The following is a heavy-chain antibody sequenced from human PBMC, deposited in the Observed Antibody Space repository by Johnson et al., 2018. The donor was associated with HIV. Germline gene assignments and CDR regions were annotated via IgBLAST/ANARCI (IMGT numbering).Heavy chain of an antibody. CDR1: RFTFSNYG. J-gene: IGHJ3*02. CDR2: ISSDGSNT. D-gene: IGHD3-22*01. CDR3: AKTYYYDSSGSRAFDI. Sequence: VQLVESGGGVVQPGRSLRLSCATSRFTFSNYGMHWVRQAPGKGLEWVAVISSDGSNTYYADSVKGRFTISRDNSKNTLYLQMNSLRADDTAVYYCAKTYYYDSSGSRAFDIWGQGTMVTVSS. V-gene: IGHV3-30*18.